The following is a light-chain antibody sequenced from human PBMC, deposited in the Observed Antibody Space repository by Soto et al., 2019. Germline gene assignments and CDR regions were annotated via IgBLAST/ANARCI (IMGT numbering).Light chain of an antibody. CDR2: GAS. J-gene: IGKJ1*01. CDR3: HQYNNWPPER. Sequence: EIMMTQSPATLSVSPGERATLSCRASRSISSNLAWYQQKPGQAPRLLIYGASTRATGIPARFSGSGSGTEFTLTISSLQSEDFAVYYCHQYNNWPPERFGQGTKVDIK. V-gene: IGKV3-15*01. CDR1: RSISSN.